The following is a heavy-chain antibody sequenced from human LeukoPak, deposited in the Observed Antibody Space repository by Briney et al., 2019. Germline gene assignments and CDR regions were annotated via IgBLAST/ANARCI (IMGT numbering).Heavy chain of an antibody. D-gene: IGHD4-11*01. V-gene: IGHV3-30*01. J-gene: IGHJ4*02. CDR2: ISYDGSNK. CDR3: SNQGGVLGYFDY. CDR1: GFTFSSYW. Sequence: PGGSLRLSCAASGFTFSSYWMSWVRQAPGKGLEWVAVISYDGSNKYYADSVKGRFTISRDNSKNTLYLQMNSLRAEDTAVYYCSNQGGVLGYFDYWGQGTLVTVSS.